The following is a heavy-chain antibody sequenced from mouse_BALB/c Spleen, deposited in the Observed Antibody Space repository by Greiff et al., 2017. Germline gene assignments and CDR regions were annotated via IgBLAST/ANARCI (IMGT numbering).Heavy chain of an antibody. CDR1: GFAFSSYD. CDR3: ARRYGYDG. Sequence: EVHLVESGGGLVKPGGSLKLSCAASGFAFSSYDMSWVRQTPEKRLEWVAYISSGGGSTYYPDTVKGRFTISRDNAKNTLYLQMSSLKSEDTAMYYCARRYGYDGGGQGTLVTVSA. J-gene: IGHJ3*01. V-gene: IGHV5-12-1*01. CDR2: ISSGGGST. D-gene: IGHD2-2*01.